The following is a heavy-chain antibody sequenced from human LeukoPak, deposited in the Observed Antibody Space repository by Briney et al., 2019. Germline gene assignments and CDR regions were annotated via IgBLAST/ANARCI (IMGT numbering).Heavy chain of an antibody. Sequence: SQTLSLTCAVSGGSISSGGYSWSWIRQPPGKGLEWIVYIYHSGSTYYNPSLKSRITISVYRSKNQFSLKLSSVTAADTAVYYCARGFDDSRSGFDYWGQGTLVTVSS. V-gene: IGHV4-30-2*01. D-gene: IGHD3-9*01. J-gene: IGHJ4*02. CDR2: IYHSGST. CDR3: ARGFDDSRSGFDY. CDR1: GGSISSGGYS.